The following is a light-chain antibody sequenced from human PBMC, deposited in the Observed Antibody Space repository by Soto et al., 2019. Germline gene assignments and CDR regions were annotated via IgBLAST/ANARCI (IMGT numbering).Light chain of an antibody. Sequence: QSVLTQPASVSGSPGQSIAISCTGISSDVGTYSFVSWYQHHPGKAPKLMIYDVSNRPSGVSSRFSGSKSDNTASLTISGLQAEDEADYYCSSYTSSTVVFGGGTKLTVL. V-gene: IGLV2-14*03. CDR3: SSYTSSTVV. CDR2: DVS. J-gene: IGLJ2*01. CDR1: SSDVGTYSF.